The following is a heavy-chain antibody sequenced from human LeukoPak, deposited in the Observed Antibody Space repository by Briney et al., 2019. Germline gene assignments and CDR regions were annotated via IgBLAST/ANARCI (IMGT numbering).Heavy chain of an antibody. D-gene: IGHD3-9*01. Sequence: GGSLRLSCAASGFTFSSYSMNWVRQAPGKGLEWVSSISSSSSYIYYADSVKGRFTISRDNAKNSLYLQMNSLRAEDTAVYYCARDWAGVLRYFDWLEEPANHDYWGQGTLVTVSS. CDR1: GFTFSSYS. V-gene: IGHV3-21*01. CDR2: ISSSSSYI. CDR3: ARDWAGVLRYFDWLEEPANHDY. J-gene: IGHJ4*02.